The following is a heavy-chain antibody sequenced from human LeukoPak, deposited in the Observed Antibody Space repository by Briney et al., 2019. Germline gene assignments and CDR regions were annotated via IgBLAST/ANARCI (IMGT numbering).Heavy chain of an antibody. Sequence: PGRSLRLSCAASGSTFSSSGMHWVRQAPGRGREWGAVIWYDGSNKYYADSVKGRFTISTDNSQNTRYLQMNNLRAEDTAVYYCARNSGVVVQAAMWYDYYGMDVWGKGTTVTVSS. J-gene: IGHJ6*04. V-gene: IGHV3-33*01. CDR3: ARNSGVVVQAAMWYDYYGMDV. CDR1: GSTFSSSG. D-gene: IGHD2-2*01. CDR2: IWYDGSNK.